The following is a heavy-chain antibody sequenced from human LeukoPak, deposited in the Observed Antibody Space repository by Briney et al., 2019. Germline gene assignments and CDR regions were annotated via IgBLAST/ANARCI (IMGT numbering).Heavy chain of an antibody. V-gene: IGHV3-74*01. Sequence: TGGSLRLSCAASGFTFSSYAMHWVRQAPGKGLVWVSRINSDGSRTSYADSVKGRFTISRDNAKNTLYLQMNSLRVEDTAVYYCARDYGRSRDYGMDVWGPGTTVTVSS. CDR3: ARDYGRSRDYGMDV. J-gene: IGHJ6*02. D-gene: IGHD3-10*01. CDR2: INSDGSRT. CDR1: GFTFSSYA.